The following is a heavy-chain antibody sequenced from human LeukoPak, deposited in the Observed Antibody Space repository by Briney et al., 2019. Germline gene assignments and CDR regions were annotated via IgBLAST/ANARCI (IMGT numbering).Heavy chain of an antibody. J-gene: IGHJ4*01. CDR2: IYYSGST. Sequence: SETLSLTCTVSGGSISSSYYYWGWIRQPPGKGLEWIGSIYYSGSTYYNPSLKSRVTISVDTSKNQFSLKLRSVTAADTAVYFCGGGGTIAAAGVDYWGHGILVTVSS. CDR3: GGGGTIAAAGVDY. V-gene: IGHV4-39*01. CDR1: GGSISSSYYY. D-gene: IGHD6-13*01.